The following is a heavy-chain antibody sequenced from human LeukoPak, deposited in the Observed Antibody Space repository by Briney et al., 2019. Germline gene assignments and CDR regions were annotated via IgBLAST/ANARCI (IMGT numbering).Heavy chain of an antibody. J-gene: IGHJ4*02. CDR2: INHSGST. Sequence: SETLSLTCAVYGGSFSGYYWSWIRQPPGKGLEWIGEINHSGSTNYNPSLKSRVTISVDTSKNQFSLKLSSVTAADTAVYYCARGPAYGYSYGPVWYWGQGTLVTVSS. CDR1: GGSFSGYY. V-gene: IGHV4-34*01. CDR3: ARGPAYGYSYGPVWY. D-gene: IGHD5-18*01.